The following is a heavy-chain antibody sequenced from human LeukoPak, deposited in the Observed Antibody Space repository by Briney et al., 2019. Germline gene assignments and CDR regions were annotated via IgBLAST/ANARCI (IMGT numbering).Heavy chain of an antibody. Sequence: PGGSLRLSCAASGFTVSSNYMSWVRQAPGKGLEWVSVIYSGGSTYYADSVKGRFTISRDNSKNTLYLQMNSLRVEDTAVYYCARGGGIRGRAFDIWGQGTMVTVSS. CDR2: IYSGGST. CDR3: ARGGGIRGRAFDI. J-gene: IGHJ3*02. D-gene: IGHD6-13*01. V-gene: IGHV3-66*01. CDR1: GFTVSSNY.